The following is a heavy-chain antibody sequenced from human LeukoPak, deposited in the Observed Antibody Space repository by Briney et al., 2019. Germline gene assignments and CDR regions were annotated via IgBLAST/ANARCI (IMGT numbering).Heavy chain of an antibody. J-gene: IGHJ4*02. Sequence: SETLSLTCAVYGGSFSGYYWSWIRQPPGKGLEWIGEINHSGSTNYNPSLKSRVTISVDTSKNQFSPKLSSVTAADTAVYYCASRPSYYDSSGNYFDYWGQGTLVTVSS. CDR3: ASRPSYYDSSGNYFDY. D-gene: IGHD3-22*01. V-gene: IGHV4-34*01. CDR1: GGSFSGYY. CDR2: INHSGST.